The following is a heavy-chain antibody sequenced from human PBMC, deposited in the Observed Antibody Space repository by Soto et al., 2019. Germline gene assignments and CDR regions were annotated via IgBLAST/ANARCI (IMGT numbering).Heavy chain of an antibody. CDR2: ISYDGSNK. CDR1: GFTFSSYA. CDR3: ARERITMIVVVTLGY. Sequence: GGSLRLSCAASGFTFSSYAMHWVRQAPGKGLEWVAVISYDGSNKYYADSVKGRFTISRDNSKNTLYLQMNSLRAEDTAVYYCARERITMIVVVTLGYWGQGTLVTVSS. V-gene: IGHV3-30-3*01. D-gene: IGHD3-22*01. J-gene: IGHJ4*02.